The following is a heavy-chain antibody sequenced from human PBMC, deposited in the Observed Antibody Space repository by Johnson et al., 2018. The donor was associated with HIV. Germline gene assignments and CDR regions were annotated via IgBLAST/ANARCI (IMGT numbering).Heavy chain of an antibody. D-gene: IGHD1-1*01. Sequence: VESGGGVVQPGRSLRLSCAASGFTFGSYGMHWVRQAPGKGLEWVAVIWYDGSNKNYSDSVKGRFTISRDNSKNTLYLQMNSLRAEVTAVYYCATSTASVAFDIWGQGTMVTVSS. V-gene: IGHV3-33*01. CDR1: GFTFGSYG. CDR3: ATSTASVAFDI. CDR2: IWYDGSNK. J-gene: IGHJ3*02.